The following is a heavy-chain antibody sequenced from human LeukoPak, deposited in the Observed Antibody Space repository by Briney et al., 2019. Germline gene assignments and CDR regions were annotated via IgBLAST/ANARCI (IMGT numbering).Heavy chain of an antibody. CDR2: IYYSGST. V-gene: IGHV4-39*07. CDR1: GGSISSSSYY. CDR3: ARALLEIYYMDV. J-gene: IGHJ6*03. Sequence: SETLSLTCTVSGGSISSSSYYWGWIRQPPGKGLEWIGSIYYSGSTYYNPSLKSRVTISVDTSKNQFSLKLSSVTAADTAVYYCARALLEIYYMDVWGKGTTVTVSS.